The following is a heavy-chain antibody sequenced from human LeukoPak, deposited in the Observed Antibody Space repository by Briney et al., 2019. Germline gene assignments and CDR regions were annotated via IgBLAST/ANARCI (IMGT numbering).Heavy chain of an antibody. CDR1: GITFSNNW. D-gene: IGHD6-6*01. V-gene: IGHV3-74*01. CDR3: ARDVPHSWFEL. J-gene: IGHJ5*02. CDR2: INSDGGGA. Sequence: VGSLRLSCAASGITFSNNWMNWVRQGPGKGLVWISCINSDGGGAIYADSVKGRFTVSRDNAKNTLYLQMNSLRAEDTAVYYCARDVPHSWFELWRQGTGVSV.